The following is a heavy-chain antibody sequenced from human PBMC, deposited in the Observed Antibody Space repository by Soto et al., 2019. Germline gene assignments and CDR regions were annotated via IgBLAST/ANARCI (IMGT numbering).Heavy chain of an antibody. J-gene: IGHJ4*02. V-gene: IGHV3-72*01. CDR3: ARGRYCGGGRCYWTFDC. CDR2: TRNKINGHTT. CDR1: GFAFSDHY. Sequence: EVQLVESGGGLVQPGGSLRLSCVASGFAFSDHYLDWVRQAPGKGLEWVGRTRNKINGHTTEYAASVKGRFTISRDDSQNSLYLQMNSLETEDTAVYYCARGRYCGGGRCYWTFDCWGQGALVTVSS. D-gene: IGHD2-15*01.